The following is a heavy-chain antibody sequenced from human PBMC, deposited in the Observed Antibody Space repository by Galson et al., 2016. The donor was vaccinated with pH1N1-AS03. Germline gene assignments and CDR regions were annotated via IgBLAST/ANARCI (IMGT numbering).Heavy chain of an antibody. J-gene: IGHJ5*01. D-gene: IGHD6-6*01. CDR2: IRSSGNTI. CDR3: GKGGYSTSPPAVDS. Sequence: SLRLSCAASGFTFTSYSMNWVRQAPGKGLEWISYIRSSGNTIYYANSVKGRFTISRDNAKNSVYLQMNNLRAEDTAVYYCGKGGYSTSPPAVDSWGHGTLVTVSS. V-gene: IGHV3-48*01. CDR1: GFTFTSYS.